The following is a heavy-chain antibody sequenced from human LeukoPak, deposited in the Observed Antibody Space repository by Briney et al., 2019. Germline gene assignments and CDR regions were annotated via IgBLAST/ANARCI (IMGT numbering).Heavy chain of an antibody. D-gene: IGHD3-3*01. V-gene: IGHV3-30-3*01. CDR3: ARDGHVLRFLEWKPPYYGMDV. Sequence: GGSLRLSCAASGFTFSSYAMHWVRQAPGKGLEWVAVISYDGSNKYYADSVKGRFTISRGNSKNTLYLQMNSLRAEDTAVYYCARDGHVLRFLEWKPPYYGMDVWGQGTTVTVSS. J-gene: IGHJ6*02. CDR1: GFTFSSYA. CDR2: ISYDGSNK.